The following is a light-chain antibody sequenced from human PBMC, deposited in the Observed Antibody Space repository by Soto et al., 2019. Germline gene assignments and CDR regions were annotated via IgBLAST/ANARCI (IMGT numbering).Light chain of an antibody. Sequence: LTQSPATLTVSPGERATLSCSASQSVRSNLAWYQQKPGQAPRLLIYGASTRATGIPARVSGSGSRTEFTLTISSLQSEDFAVYYCQQYNNGPQITFGQGTRLEI. J-gene: IGKJ5*01. CDR3: QQYNNGPQIT. V-gene: IGKV3-15*01. CDR2: GAS. CDR1: QSVRSN.